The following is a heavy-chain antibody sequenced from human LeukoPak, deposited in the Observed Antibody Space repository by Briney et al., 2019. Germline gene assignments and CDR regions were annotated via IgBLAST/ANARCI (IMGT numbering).Heavy chain of an antibody. D-gene: IGHD2-2*01. CDR3: ATTPRDIVVVPEWVFDY. Sequence: SETLSLTCTVSGGSISSGGYYWSWIRQPPGKGLEWIGYIYHSGSTYYNPSLKSRVTISVDTSKNQFSLKLSSVTAADTAVYYCATTPRDIVVVPEWVFDYWGQGTLVTVSS. V-gene: IGHV4-30-2*03. CDR1: GGSISSGGYY. J-gene: IGHJ4*02. CDR2: IYHSGST.